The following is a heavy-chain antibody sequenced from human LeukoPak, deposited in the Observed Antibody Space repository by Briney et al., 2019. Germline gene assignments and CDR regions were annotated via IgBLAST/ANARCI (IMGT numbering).Heavy chain of an antibody. CDR1: GGSISSYY. CDR2: IYYSGST. D-gene: IGHD2-15*01. V-gene: IGHV4-59*08. CDR3: ARTVRYCSGGSCQYYFDY. Sequence: PSETLSLTCTVSGGSISSYYWSWIRQPPGKGLEWIGYIYYSGSTNYNPSLKSRVTISVDTSKNQFSLKLSSVTAADTAVYYCARTVRYCSGGSCQYYFDYWGQGTLVTVSS. J-gene: IGHJ4*02.